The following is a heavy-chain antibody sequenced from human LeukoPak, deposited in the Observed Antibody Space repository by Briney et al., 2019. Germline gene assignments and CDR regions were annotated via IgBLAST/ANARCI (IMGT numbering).Heavy chain of an antibody. D-gene: IGHD3-16*01. CDR3: ARKYDYVWGSYFDP. CDR2: IYTSGST. J-gene: IGHJ5*02. V-gene: IGHV4-61*02. Sequence: PSETLSLTCTVSGGSISSGSYYWSWIRQPAGKGLEWIGRIYTSGSTNYNPSLKSRVTISVDTSKNQFSLKLSSVTAADTAVYYCARKYDYVWGSYFDPWGQGTLVTVSS. CDR1: GGSISSGSYY.